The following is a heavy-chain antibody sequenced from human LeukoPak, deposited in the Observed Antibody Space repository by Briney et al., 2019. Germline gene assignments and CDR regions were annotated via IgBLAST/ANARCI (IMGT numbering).Heavy chain of an antibody. Sequence: GSLRLSCAASGFTFSSYGMHWVRQAPGKGLEWVAVISYDGSNKYHADSVKGRFTISRDNSKNTLYLQMNSLRAEDTAVYYCAKDWVVTASAFEYFQHWGQGTLVTVSS. V-gene: IGHV3-30*18. D-gene: IGHD2-21*02. J-gene: IGHJ1*01. CDR3: AKDWVVTASAFEYFQH. CDR1: GFTFSSYG. CDR2: ISYDGSNK.